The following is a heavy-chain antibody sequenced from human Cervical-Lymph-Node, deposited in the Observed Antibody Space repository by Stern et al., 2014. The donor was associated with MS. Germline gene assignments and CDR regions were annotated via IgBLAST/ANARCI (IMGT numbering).Heavy chain of an antibody. J-gene: IGHJ2*01. Sequence: MQLVESGPGLVKPSGTLSLTCAVSGGSVSSTNWWSWVRQSPGKGLEWIGNIYHSGASNYRPSLRSRVSIPLDTSKNHLSLHLTSVTAADTAVYYCARERQQYCNSEGCSYWYFDLWGRGTLVTVSS. D-gene: IGHD2/OR15-2a*01. CDR3: ARERQQYCNSEGCSYWYFDL. V-gene: IGHV4-4*02. CDR1: GGSVSSTNW. CDR2: IYHSGAS.